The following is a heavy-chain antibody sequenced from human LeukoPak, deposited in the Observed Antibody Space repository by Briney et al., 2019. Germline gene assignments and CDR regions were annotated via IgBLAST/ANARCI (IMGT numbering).Heavy chain of an antibody. CDR2: ISGSGGTT. V-gene: IGHV3-23*01. J-gene: IGHJ3*02. D-gene: IGHD4-17*01. CDR1: GFTFSSYA. Sequence: GGSLRLSCAASGFTFSSYAMSWVRQSPGKGLEWVSVISGSGGTTYYADSVKGRFTISRDNSKNTLYLQMNSLTVEDTAVYYCGKDPNGDYVGAFEIWGQGTMVTVSS. CDR3: GKDPNGDYVGAFEI.